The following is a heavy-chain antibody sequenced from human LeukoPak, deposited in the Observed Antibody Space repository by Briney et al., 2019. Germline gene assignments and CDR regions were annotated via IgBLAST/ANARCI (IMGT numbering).Heavy chain of an antibody. D-gene: IGHD4-11*01. CDR1: GGTFSSYA. V-gene: IGHV1-69*04. CDR3: ARDIQVTASTTNDY. CDR2: IIPILGIA. J-gene: IGHJ4*02. Sequence: SVKVSCKASGGTFSSYAISWVRQAPGQGLEWMGRIIPILGIANYAQKFQGRVTITADKSTSTAYMELSSLRSEDTAVYYCARDIQVTASTTNDYWGQGTLVTVSS.